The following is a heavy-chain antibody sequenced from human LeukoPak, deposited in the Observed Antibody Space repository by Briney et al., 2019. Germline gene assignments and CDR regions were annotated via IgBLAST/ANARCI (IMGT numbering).Heavy chain of an antibody. CDR3: ARGASGYFDY. CDR1: GYTFTSYG. Sequence: ASVKVSCKASGYTFTSYGISCVRQAPGQWLVWMGWISAYNGNTNYAQKLQGRVTMTTDTSATTAYMELRSLRSDDTAVYYCARGASGYFDYWGQGTLVTVSS. CDR2: ISAYNGNT. J-gene: IGHJ4*02. V-gene: IGHV1-18*01.